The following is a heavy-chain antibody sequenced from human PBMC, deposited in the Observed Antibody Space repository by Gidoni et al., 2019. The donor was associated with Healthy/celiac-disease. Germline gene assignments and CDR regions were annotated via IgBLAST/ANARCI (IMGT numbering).Heavy chain of an antibody. V-gene: IGHV3-49*05. Sequence: EVQLVESGGGLVKSGRSLRLSCPASGFTFGDYAMSWFRQAPGKGLEWVGFIRSKAYGGTTEYAASVKGRLTISRDDSKSIAYLQMNSLKTEDTAVYYCTKAYYYDSSGYYYPSYDYWGQGTLVTVSS. CDR3: TKAYYYDSSGYYYPSYDY. D-gene: IGHD3-22*01. J-gene: IGHJ4*02. CDR1: GFTFGDYA. CDR2: IRSKAYGGTT.